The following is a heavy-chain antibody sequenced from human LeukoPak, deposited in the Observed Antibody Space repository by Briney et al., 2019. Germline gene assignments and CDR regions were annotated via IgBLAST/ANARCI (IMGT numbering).Heavy chain of an antibody. Sequence: GGSLRLSCAASGFSFTTSWMSWVRQSPGKGLQWVASIEQDGSEVYYVDSVNGRFTIARDNAKHSLFLHMNSLRSADPAVYYCAKGHKSLAPGGQGALVTVSS. J-gene: IGHJ4*02. CDR2: IEQDGSEV. CDR1: GFSFTTSW. V-gene: IGHV3-7*01. D-gene: IGHD5-12*01. CDR3: AKGHKSLAP.